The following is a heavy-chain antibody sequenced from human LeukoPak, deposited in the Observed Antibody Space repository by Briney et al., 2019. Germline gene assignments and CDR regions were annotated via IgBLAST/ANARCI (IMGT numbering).Heavy chain of an antibody. Sequence: PSETQSLTCAGYGGSFSGYYWSWIRQPAGKGLEWIGRIYTSGSTNYNPSLKSRVTMSVDTSKNQFSLKLSSVTAADTAVYYCASSSSWYYGMDVWGQGTTVTVSS. CDR1: GGSFSGYY. CDR3: ASSSSWYYGMDV. D-gene: IGHD6-13*01. CDR2: IYTSGST. J-gene: IGHJ6*02. V-gene: IGHV4-59*10.